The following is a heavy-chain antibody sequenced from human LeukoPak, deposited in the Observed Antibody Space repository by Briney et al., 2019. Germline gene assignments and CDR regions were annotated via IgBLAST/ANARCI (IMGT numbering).Heavy chain of an antibody. Sequence: GGSLRLSCADSGFTFSSYSMNWVRQAPGKGLEWVSYISSSSSSTIYYADSVKGRFTISRDNAKNSLYLQMNSLRAEDTAVYYCARASLVPYYYMDVWGKGTTVTVSS. CDR3: ARASLVPYYYMDV. CDR2: ISSSSSSTI. V-gene: IGHV3-48*01. CDR1: GFTFSSYS. J-gene: IGHJ6*03. D-gene: IGHD2-21*01.